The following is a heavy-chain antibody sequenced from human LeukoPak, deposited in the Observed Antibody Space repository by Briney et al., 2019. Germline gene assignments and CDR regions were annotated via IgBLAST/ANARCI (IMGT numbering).Heavy chain of an antibody. D-gene: IGHD1-26*01. Sequence: PGGSLRLSCAASGFTFNNYAMSWVHQAPGKGLEWVSSISGSGHTFYADFVKGRFTISRDDSRNTLYLQVNSLRAEDTAVYFCAKKGTGSYSQFEYWGQGTLVTVSS. CDR2: ISGSGHT. J-gene: IGHJ4*02. CDR3: AKKGTGSYSQFEY. CDR1: GFTFNNYA. V-gene: IGHV3-23*01.